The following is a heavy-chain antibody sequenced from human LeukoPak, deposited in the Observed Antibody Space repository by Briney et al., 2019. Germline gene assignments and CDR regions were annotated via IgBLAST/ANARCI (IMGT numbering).Heavy chain of an antibody. CDR2: MNPTSGNT. Sequence: GASVEVSCKASGSTFVNYDINWVRQATGQGLEWMGWMNPTSGNTGYAQKLQGRVSMTRDTSISTAYMELSSRTYEDTAVYYCTMTSPAGYNLVGAFDTWGQGTKVTVSS. CDR3: TMTSPAGYNLVGAFDT. CDR1: GSTFVNYD. D-gene: IGHD5-24*01. V-gene: IGHV1-8*01. J-gene: IGHJ3*02.